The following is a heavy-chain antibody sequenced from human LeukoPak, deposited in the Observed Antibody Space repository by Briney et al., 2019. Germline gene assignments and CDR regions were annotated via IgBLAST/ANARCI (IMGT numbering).Heavy chain of an antibody. V-gene: IGHV4-30-2*01. CDR3: ARTHYDIFFDP. CDR2: IYHSGST. CDR1: GGSISSGGYS. D-gene: IGHD3-9*01. Sequence: PSQTLSLTCAVSGGSISSGGYSWSWIRQPPGKGLEWIGYIYHSGSTYYNPSLKSRVTISVDRSKNQSSLKLRSVTAADTAVYYCARTHYDIFFDPWGQGTLVTVSS. J-gene: IGHJ5*02.